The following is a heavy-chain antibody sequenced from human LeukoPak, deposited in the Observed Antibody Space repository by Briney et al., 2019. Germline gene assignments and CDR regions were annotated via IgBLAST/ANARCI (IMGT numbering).Heavy chain of an antibody. CDR1: GGTFSSYA. Sequence: SVKVSCKASGGTFSSYAISWVRQAPGQGLEWMGGIIPIFGTANYAQKFQGRVTITADKSTSTAYMELSRLRSDDTAVYYCARDSGDYGSGRGFDPWGQGTLVTVSS. CDR3: ARDSGDYGSGRGFDP. J-gene: IGHJ5*02. D-gene: IGHD3-10*01. CDR2: IIPIFGTA. V-gene: IGHV1-69*06.